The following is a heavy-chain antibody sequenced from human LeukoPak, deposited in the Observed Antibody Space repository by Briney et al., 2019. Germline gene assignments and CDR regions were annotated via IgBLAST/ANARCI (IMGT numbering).Heavy chain of an antibody. Sequence: PSETLSLTCTVSGGSISSSSYYWGWIRQPPGKGLEWIGSIYHSGSTYYNPSLKSRVTISVDTSKNQFSLKLSSVTAADTAVYYCARVPLAYYDSSGYYFDYWGQGTLVTVSS. V-gene: IGHV4-39*07. CDR2: IYHSGST. J-gene: IGHJ4*02. CDR1: GGSISSSSYY. CDR3: ARVPLAYYDSSGYYFDY. D-gene: IGHD3-22*01.